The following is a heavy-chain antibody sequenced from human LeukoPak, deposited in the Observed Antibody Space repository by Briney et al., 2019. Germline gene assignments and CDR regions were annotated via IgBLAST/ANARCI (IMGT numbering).Heavy chain of an antibody. J-gene: IGHJ5*02. CDR2: INHSGST. V-gene: IGHV4-34*01. CDR3: ARFQTRIAAAATHWFDP. Sequence: PSETLSLTCAVYGGSFSGYYWSWIRQPPGKGLEWIGEINHSGSTNYNPSLKSRVTISVDTSKNQFSLKLSSVTAADTAVYYRARFQTRIAAAATHWFDPWGQGTLVTVSS. D-gene: IGHD6-13*01. CDR1: GGSFSGYY.